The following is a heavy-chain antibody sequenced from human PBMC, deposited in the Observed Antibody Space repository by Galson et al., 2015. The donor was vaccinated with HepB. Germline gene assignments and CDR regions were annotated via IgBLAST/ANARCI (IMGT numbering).Heavy chain of an antibody. V-gene: IGHV3-30*04. CDR2: ISSDGSNK. CDR1: GFTFSSYA. J-gene: IGHJ4*02. Sequence: SLRLSCAASGFTFSSYAMHWVRQAPGKGLEWVAVISSDGSNKYYADSVKGRFTISRDNSKNTLYLQMNSLRAEDTAVYYCARSFGALRLVTSYDYWGQGTLVAVSS. CDR3: ARSFGALRLVTSYDY. D-gene: IGHD3-9*01.